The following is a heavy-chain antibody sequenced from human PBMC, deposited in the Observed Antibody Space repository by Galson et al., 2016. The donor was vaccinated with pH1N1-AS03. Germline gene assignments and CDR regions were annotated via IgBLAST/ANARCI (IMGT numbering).Heavy chain of an antibody. Sequence: SLRLSCAAFGLAFSYNGMAWVCQVPGKGLEWVSTVNDNGVRTHYADPVKGRFTISRDNSRNTLYLQMNSLRADDTATYYCATDAGVTWPFVYWGQGALVTVSS. D-gene: IGHD6-13*01. CDR1: GLAFSYNG. J-gene: IGHJ4*02. CDR2: VNDNGVRT. V-gene: IGHV3-23*01. CDR3: ATDAGVTWPFVY.